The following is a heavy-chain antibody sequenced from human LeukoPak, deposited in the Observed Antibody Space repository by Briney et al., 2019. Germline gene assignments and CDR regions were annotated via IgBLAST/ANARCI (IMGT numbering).Heavy chain of an antibody. CDR1: GFTFSSYW. Sequence: GGSLRLSCAASGFTFSSYWMSWVRQAPGKGLEWVANIKQDGSEKYYVDSVKGRFTISRDNAKNSLYLQMNSLRAEDTAAYYCAREGGIAVASPFDYWGQGTLVTVSS. CDR2: IKQDGSEK. CDR3: AREGGIAVASPFDY. J-gene: IGHJ4*02. V-gene: IGHV3-7*03. D-gene: IGHD6-19*01.